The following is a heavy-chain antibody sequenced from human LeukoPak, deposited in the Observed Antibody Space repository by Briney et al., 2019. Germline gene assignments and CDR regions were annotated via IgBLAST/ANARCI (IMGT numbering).Heavy chain of an antibody. CDR3: AKTSGSYWDYFDY. D-gene: IGHD3-10*01. Sequence: PGGSLRLSCAASGFTFSNYAVSWVRQAPGKGLEWVSSTSGSGASTHYADSVMGRVTISRDNSKKTLYLQMSSLRAEDTAVYYCAKTSGSYWDYFDYWGQGTLVTVSS. CDR1: GFTFSNYA. J-gene: IGHJ4*02. CDR2: TSGSGAST. V-gene: IGHV3-23*01.